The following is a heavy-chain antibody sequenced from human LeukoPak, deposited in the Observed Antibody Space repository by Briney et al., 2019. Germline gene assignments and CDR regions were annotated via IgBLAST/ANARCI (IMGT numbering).Heavy chain of an antibody. CDR2: ISSSSSYI. J-gene: IGHJ6*03. CDR1: GFTFSSFG. Sequence: GGSLRLSCAASGFTFSSFGMNWVRQAPGKGLEWVSSISSSSSYIYYADSVKGRFTISRDNAKNSLYLQMNSLRAEDTAVYYCARDGRNIYYYYYYMDVWGKGTTVTVSS. CDR3: ARDGRNIYYYYYYMDV. D-gene: IGHD2/OR15-2a*01. V-gene: IGHV3-21*01.